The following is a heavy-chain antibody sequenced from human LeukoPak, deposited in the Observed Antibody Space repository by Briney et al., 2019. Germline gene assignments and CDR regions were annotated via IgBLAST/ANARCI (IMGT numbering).Heavy chain of an antibody. CDR2: IYHSGNT. V-gene: IGHV4-31*03. CDR3: ARSPTYRPNFNY. D-gene: IGHD1-14*01. Sequence: PSETLSLTCTVSGGSISSGGYYWSWIRQHPGKGLEWVGYIYHSGNTYYNPSLKGRVTISVDTSKNQFSLKLSSVTAADTAVYYCARSPTYRPNFNYWGQGTLVTVSS. CDR1: GGSISSGGYY. J-gene: IGHJ4*02.